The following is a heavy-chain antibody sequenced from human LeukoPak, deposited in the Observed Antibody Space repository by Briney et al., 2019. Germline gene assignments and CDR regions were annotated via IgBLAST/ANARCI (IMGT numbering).Heavy chain of an antibody. J-gene: IGHJ4*02. CDR3: ARKAYDYVSYFDY. CDR1: GLTFSTYW. Sequence: GGSLRLSCAASGLTFSTYWMSWVRQAPGKGLEWVANINQDGSEKYYVDSGKGRFTISRDNAKNSLYLQMNSLRAEDTAVYYCARKAYDYVSYFDYWGQGTLVTVSS. CDR2: INQDGSEK. D-gene: IGHD3-16*01. V-gene: IGHV3-7*01.